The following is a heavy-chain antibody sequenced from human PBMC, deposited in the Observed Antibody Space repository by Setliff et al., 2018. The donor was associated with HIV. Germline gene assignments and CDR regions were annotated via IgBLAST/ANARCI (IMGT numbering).Heavy chain of an antibody. CDR2: IYYSGNT. CDR1: GGSISGYY. D-gene: IGHD6-13*01. CDR3: ARVPTSSWYVTTQRTKEYFHH. Sequence: SETLSLTCTVSGGSISGYYWSWIRQHPGKGLEWIGYIYYSGNTYYNPSLKSRVTILEDTSRNQFSLRLSSVTAADTAIYYCARVPTSSWYVTTQRTKEYFHHWGQGTLVTVSS. J-gene: IGHJ1*01. V-gene: IGHV4-59*12.